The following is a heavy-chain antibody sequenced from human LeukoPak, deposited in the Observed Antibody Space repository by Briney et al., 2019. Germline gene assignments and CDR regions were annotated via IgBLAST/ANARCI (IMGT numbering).Heavy chain of an antibody. CDR1: GGTFSSYA. V-gene: IGHV1-69*13. D-gene: IGHD2-2*01. Sequence: RASVKVSCKASGGTFSSYAISWVRQAPGQGLEWMGGIIPIFGTANYAQKFQGRVTITADESTSTAYMELSSLRSEDTAVYYCARNIPCSTSCYSLYWYFDLWGRGTLVTVSS. CDR2: IIPIFGTA. J-gene: IGHJ2*01. CDR3: ARNIPCSTSCYSLYWYFDL.